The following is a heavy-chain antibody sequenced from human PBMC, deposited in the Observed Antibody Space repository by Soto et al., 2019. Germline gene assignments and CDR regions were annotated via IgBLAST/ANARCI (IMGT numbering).Heavy chain of an antibody. J-gene: IGHJ4*02. CDR1: GFTLRNYE. V-gene: IGHV3-64*01. D-gene: IGHD3-3*01. CDR3: AKGGGRFLEWSPFDF. Sequence: GGSLRLSSAASGFTLRNYEMHWVRQAPGKGLEYVPGISNNGAHTDYAKSVKGRFTISRDNSENTLYLQMNSLRAEDTAVYYCAKGGGRFLEWSPFDFWGQGTLVTVSS. CDR2: ISNNGAHT.